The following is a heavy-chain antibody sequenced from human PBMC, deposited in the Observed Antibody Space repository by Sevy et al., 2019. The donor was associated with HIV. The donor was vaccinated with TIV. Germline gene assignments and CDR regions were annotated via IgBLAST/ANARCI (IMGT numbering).Heavy chain of an antibody. V-gene: IGHV3-23*01. CDR3: AKDGYKPAVGDENYYYYYMDV. CDR1: GFTFSSYA. Sequence: GGSLRLSCAASGFTFSSYAMSWVRQAPGKGLEWVSAISGSGGSTYYADSVKGRFTISRDNSKNTLYLQMNSVRAEDTAVDYCAKDGYKPAVGDENYYYYYMDVWGKGTTVTVSS. D-gene: IGHD1-20*01. CDR2: ISGSGGST. J-gene: IGHJ6*03.